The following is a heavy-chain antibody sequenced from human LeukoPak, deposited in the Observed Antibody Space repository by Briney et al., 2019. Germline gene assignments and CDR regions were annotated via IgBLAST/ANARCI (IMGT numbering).Heavy chain of an antibody. Sequence: PSDTLSLTCTVSGGSITAYYCSWIRQPPGKGLEWIGYIYYRGSTNYNPSLKSRVTISTDTNKNQFSLKLSSVTAADTAVYYCARGGAARLHFQNWGQGTLVTVSS. J-gene: IGHJ1*01. CDR1: GGSITAYY. CDR3: ARGGAARLHFQN. D-gene: IGHD6-6*01. CDR2: IYYRGST. V-gene: IGHV4-59*01.